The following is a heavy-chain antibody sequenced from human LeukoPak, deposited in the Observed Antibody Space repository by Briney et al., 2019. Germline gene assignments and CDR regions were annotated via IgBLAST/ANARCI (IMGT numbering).Heavy chain of an antibody. D-gene: IGHD6-19*01. Sequence: SETLSLTCTVSGGSISSYYWSWIRQPPGKGLEWIGYIDYSGSTNYNPSLKSRVTISVDTSKKQFSLKLSSVTAADTAVYYCARDVGWSSGWYLVAYWGQGTLVTVSS. CDR2: IDYSGST. J-gene: IGHJ4*02. CDR3: ARDVGWSSGWYLVAY. V-gene: IGHV4-59*01. CDR1: GGSISSYY.